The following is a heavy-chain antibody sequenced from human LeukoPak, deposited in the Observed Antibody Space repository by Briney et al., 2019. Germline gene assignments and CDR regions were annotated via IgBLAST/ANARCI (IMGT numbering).Heavy chain of an antibody. CDR1: GYTFTDYY. J-gene: IGHJ6*03. V-gene: IGHV1-2*02. CDR3: ARGASVSVLYYFYYYMDV. CDR2: INPNTGGT. D-gene: IGHD2/OR15-2a*01. Sequence: ASVKVSCKASGYTFTDYYIHLVRQAPGQGLEWMGWINPNTGGTNYAQKFQGRGTMTRDTSISTAYMELSRLRSDDTAVFYCARGASVSVLYYFYYYMDVWGQGTTVTISS.